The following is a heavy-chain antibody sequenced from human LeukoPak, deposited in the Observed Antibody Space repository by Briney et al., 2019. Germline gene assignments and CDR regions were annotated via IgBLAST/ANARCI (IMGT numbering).Heavy chain of an antibody. CDR3: AREKRDYDFWSGYYTAYYYGMDV. CDR2: IWYDGSNK. Sequence: GRSLRLSCVASGFTFDTYTLHWVRQAPGKGLEWVAVIWYDGSNKYYADSVKGRFTISRDNSKNTLYLQMNSLRAEDTAVYYCAREKRDYDFWSGYYTAYYYGMDVWGQGTTVTVSS. CDR1: GFTFDTYT. D-gene: IGHD3-3*01. V-gene: IGHV3-33*08. J-gene: IGHJ6*02.